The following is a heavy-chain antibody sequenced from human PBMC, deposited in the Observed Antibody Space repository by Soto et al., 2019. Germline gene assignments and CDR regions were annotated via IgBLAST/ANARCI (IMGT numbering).Heavy chain of an antibody. V-gene: IGHV3-23*01. D-gene: IGHD6-6*01. CDR2: ISGSGGST. CDR3: AKDDLDSSSPYDLAY. CDR1: GFTFSSYA. Sequence: EVQLLESGGGLVQPGGSLRLSCAASGFTFSSYAMSWVRQAPGKGLEWVSAISGSGGSTYYADSVKGRFTISRDNSKNTLYLHMTSVRAEDTAVYYCAKDDLDSSSPYDLAYWGQGPLVPVSS. J-gene: IGHJ4*02.